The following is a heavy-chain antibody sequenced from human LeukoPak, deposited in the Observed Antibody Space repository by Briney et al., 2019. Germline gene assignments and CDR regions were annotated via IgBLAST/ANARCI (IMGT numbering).Heavy chain of an antibody. V-gene: IGHV3-23*01. CDR1: GFTFSNYA. CDR2: ISDSGGST. J-gene: IGHJ5*02. D-gene: IGHD2-21*02. CDR3: AKDREVVVTAADWFDP. Sequence: GSLRLSCAASGFTFSNYAMSWVRQAPGKGLEWVSGISDSGGSTYYADSVKGRFTISRDNSKNTLFVQMISLRAEDTAVYYCAKDREVVVTAADWFDPWGQGTLVTVSS.